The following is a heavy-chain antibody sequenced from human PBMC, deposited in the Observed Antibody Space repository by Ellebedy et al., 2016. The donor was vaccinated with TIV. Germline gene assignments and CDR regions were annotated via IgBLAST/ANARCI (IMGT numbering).Heavy chain of an antibody. V-gene: IGHV2-70*11. CDR2: IDWDDDK. CDR3: ARMMLGDTVMVPGMDV. D-gene: IGHD5-18*01. CDR1: GFSLSTSGMC. Sequence: SGPTLVKPTQTLTLTCTFSGFSLSTSGMCVSWIRQPPEKALEWLARIDWDDDKYYSTSLKTRLTISKDTSKNQVVLTMTNMDPVDTATYYCARMMLGDTVMVPGMDVWGQGTTVTVSS. J-gene: IGHJ6*02.